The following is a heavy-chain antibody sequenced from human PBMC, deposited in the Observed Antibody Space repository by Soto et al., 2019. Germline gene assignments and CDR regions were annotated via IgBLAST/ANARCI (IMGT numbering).Heavy chain of an antibody. D-gene: IGHD2-15*01. CDR2: ISGSGGST. J-gene: IGHJ3*02. CDR3: AKDQDPVAATPRAFDI. V-gene: IGHV3-23*01. Sequence: EVQLLESGGGLVQPGGSLRLSCAASGFTFSSYAMSWVRQAPGKGLEWVSAISGSGGSTYYADSVKGRFTISRDNSKNKLYLQMNSLRAEDTAVYYCAKDQDPVAATPRAFDIWGQGTMVTVSS. CDR1: GFTFSSYA.